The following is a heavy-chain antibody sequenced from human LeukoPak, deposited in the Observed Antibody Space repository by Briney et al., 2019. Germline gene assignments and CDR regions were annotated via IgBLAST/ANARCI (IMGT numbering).Heavy chain of an antibody. D-gene: IGHD5-12*01. CDR3: ARDNKWLRPFDY. J-gene: IGHJ4*02. CDR1: GGSLSGYY. V-gene: IGHV4-34*01. CDR2: INHSGST. Sequence: SETLSLTCAVYGGSLSGYYWSWIRQPPGKGLEWIGEINHSGSTNYNPSLKSRVTISVDTSKNQFSLKLSSVTAADTAVYYCARDNKWLRPFDYWGQGTLVTVSS.